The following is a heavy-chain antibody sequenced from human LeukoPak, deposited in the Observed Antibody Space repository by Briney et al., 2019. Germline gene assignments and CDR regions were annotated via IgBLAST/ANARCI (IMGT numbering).Heavy chain of an antibody. D-gene: IGHD1-20*01. CDR3: ARVRDNWNEAQVKNWFDP. V-gene: IGHV4-59*01. Sequence: KPSETLSLTCAVYGGSFSSYYWSWIRQPPGKGLEWIGYIYYSGSTNYNPSLKSRVTISVDTSKNQFSLKLSSVTAADTAVYYCARVRDNWNEAQVKNWFDPWGQGTLVTVSS. J-gene: IGHJ5*02. CDR2: IYYSGST. CDR1: GGSFSSYY.